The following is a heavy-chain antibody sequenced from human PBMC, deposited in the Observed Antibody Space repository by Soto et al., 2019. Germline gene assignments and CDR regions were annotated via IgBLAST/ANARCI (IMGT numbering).Heavy chain of an antibody. CDR3: AAGEASSRNLAPYYLDF. CDR2: IHYSGTT. J-gene: IGHJ4*02. Sequence: SETLSLTCTVSGGSMRNYFWTWIRQPPGKGLEWIGYIHYSGTTSFFPSYNPSLRSRVTISEDTSKNQFPLKLLSVTTADTAVYFCAAGEASSRNLAPYYLDFWGQGTLVTVSS. D-gene: IGHD6-13*01. V-gene: IGHV4-59*01. CDR1: GGSMRNYF.